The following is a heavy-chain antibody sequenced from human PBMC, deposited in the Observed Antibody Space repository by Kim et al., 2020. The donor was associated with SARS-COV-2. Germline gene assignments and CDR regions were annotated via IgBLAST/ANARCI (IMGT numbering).Heavy chain of an antibody. CDR1: GFTFGDYA. V-gene: IGHV3-9*01. D-gene: IGHD1-7*01. CDR2: ISWNSGSI. J-gene: IGHJ5*02. CDR3: EKDRYRGSNWNYEGYGWLDP. Sequence: GGSLRLSCAASGFTFGDYAMHWVRQAPGKGLEWVSGISWNSGSICYADSVKGRFTISRDNAKKSLYLQMNSLRAEDTALYYCEKDRYRGSNWNYEGYGWLDPWGQGTLVTVSS.